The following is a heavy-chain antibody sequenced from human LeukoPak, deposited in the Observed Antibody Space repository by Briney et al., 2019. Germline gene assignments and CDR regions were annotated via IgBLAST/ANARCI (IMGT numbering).Heavy chain of an antibody. CDR1: GGSISSYY. D-gene: IGHD2-15*01. Sequence: SETLSLTCTVSGGSISSYYWSWIRQPPGKGLEWIGYIYYSGSTNYNPSLKSRVTISVDTSKNQFSLKLSSVTAADTAVYYCARVLVVVVAAPFDYWGQGTLVTVSS. J-gene: IGHJ4*02. CDR2: IYYSGST. V-gene: IGHV4-59*12. CDR3: ARVLVVVVAAPFDY.